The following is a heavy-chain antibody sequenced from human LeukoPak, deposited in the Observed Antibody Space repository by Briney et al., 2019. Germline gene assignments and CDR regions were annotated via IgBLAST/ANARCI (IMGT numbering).Heavy chain of an antibody. CDR3: ARLTTNDWYFDL. CDR1: GGSISSGGYS. V-gene: IGHV4-30-2*01. Sequence: MASETLSLTCAVSGGSISSGGYSWSWIRQPPGKGLEWIGYIYHGGTTYYNPSLKSRVTISVDRSKNQFSLNLSSVTAADTAVYYCARLTTNDWYFDLWGRGTLVTVSS. CDR2: IYHGGTT. J-gene: IGHJ2*01. D-gene: IGHD2/OR15-2a*01.